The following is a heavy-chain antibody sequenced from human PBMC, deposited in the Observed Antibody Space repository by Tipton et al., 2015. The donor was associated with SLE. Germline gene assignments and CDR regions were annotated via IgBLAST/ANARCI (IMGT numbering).Heavy chain of an antibody. CDR3: ARPNSSGWYLFDY. CDR2: INHSGST. CDR1: GGSISSYY. Sequence: LRLSCTVSGGSISSYYWSWIRQPPGKGLEWIGEINHSGSTNYNPSLKSRVTISVDTSKNQFSLKLSSVTAADTAVYYCARPNSSGWYLFDYWGQGTLVTVSS. D-gene: IGHD6-19*01. V-gene: IGHV4-59*12. J-gene: IGHJ4*02.